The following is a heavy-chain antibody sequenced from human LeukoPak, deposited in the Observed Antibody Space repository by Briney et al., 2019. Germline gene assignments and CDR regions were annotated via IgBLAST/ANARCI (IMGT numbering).Heavy chain of an antibody. V-gene: IGHV4-39*02. CDR2: IYYSGNT. CDR1: GDSISTSNSY. CDR3: AREYN. J-gene: IGHJ4*02. D-gene: IGHD5-12*01. Sequence: SETLSLTCTVSGDSISTSNSYWGWIRQPPGKGLEWIGSIYYSGNTYYNASLKSRVTISVDTSKNQFSLKLTSVTAADTAVYYCAREYNWGQGTLVTVSS.